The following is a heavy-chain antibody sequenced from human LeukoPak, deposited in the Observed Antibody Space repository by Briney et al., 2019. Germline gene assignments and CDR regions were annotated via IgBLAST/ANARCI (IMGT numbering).Heavy chain of an antibody. CDR1: GGSFSGYY. CDR3: ARGGLRYFDWLGHNRELEY. CDR2: INHSGST. Sequence: PSETLSLTCAVYGGSFSGYYWSWIRQPPGKGLEWIGEINHSGSTNYNPSLKSRVTISVDTSKNQFSLKLSSVTAADTAVYYCARGGLRYFDWLGHNRELEYWGQGTLVTVSS. J-gene: IGHJ4*02. D-gene: IGHD3-9*01. V-gene: IGHV4-34*01.